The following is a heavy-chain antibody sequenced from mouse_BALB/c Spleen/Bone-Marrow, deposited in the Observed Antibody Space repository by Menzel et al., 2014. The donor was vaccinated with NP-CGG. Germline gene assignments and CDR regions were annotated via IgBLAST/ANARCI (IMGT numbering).Heavy chain of an antibody. V-gene: IGHV5-17*02. CDR2: ISSGSSTI. D-gene: IGHD3-1*01. Sequence: EVQLQQSGGGLVQPGGSRKLSCAASGFTFXSFGMHWVRQAPEKGLEWVAYISSGSSTIYYADTVKGRFTISRDNPKNTLFLQVTSLRSEDTAMYYCARGAARATWFAYWGQGTLVTVSA. CDR1: GFTFXSFG. J-gene: IGHJ3*01. CDR3: ARGAARATWFAY.